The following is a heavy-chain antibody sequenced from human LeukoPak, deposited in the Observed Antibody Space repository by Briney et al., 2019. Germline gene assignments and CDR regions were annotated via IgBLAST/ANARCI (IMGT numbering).Heavy chain of an antibody. J-gene: IGHJ3*01. CDR2: INPDGGNT. D-gene: IGHD5-24*01. CDR3: ARIRDGYNDAYDL. Sequence: ASVKVSCKPSGYTFTNSYIHWVRQAPGQVLEWMGLINPDGGNTNYAQNFQRRVTLTRETSTSTVYMELSSLRSEDTAIYYCARIRDGYNDAYDLWGQGTVVTVPS. V-gene: IGHV1-46*01. CDR1: GYTFTNSY.